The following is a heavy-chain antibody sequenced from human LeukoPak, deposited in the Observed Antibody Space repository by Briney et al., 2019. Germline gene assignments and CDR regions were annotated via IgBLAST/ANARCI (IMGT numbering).Heavy chain of an antibody. V-gene: IGHV3-30*18. CDR3: AKDQGGYYYGSGSYYPPHFDY. CDR1: GFTFSSYG. D-gene: IGHD3-10*01. J-gene: IGHJ4*02. Sequence: PGGSLRLSCAASGFTFSSYGMHWVRQAPGKGLEWVAVISYDGSNKYYADSVKGRFTISRDNSKNTPYLQMNSLRAEDTAVYYCAKDQGGYYYGSGSYYPPHFDYWGQGTLVTVSS. CDR2: ISYDGSNK.